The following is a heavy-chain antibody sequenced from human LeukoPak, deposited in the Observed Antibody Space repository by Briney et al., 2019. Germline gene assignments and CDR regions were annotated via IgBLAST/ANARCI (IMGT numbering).Heavy chain of an antibody. Sequence: GSLRLSCSASGFTFSSYAMSWVRQAPGKGLEWVSAISGSGGSTYYADSVKGRFTISRDNSKNTLYLQMNSLRAEDTAVYYCARVEMATIKAFDIWGQGTMVTVSS. J-gene: IGHJ3*02. CDR2: ISGSGGST. V-gene: IGHV3-23*01. CDR1: GFTFSSYA. D-gene: IGHD5-24*01. CDR3: ARVEMATIKAFDI.